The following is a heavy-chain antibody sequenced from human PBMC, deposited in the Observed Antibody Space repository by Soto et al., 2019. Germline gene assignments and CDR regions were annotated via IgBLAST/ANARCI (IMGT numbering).Heavy chain of an antibody. J-gene: IGHJ3*02. V-gene: IGHV4-39*01. CDR3: ASLRGCGGSCTRAFDI. D-gene: IGHD2-15*01. CDR2: IYYSGST. Sequence: SETLSLTCTVSGGSISSSSYYWGWIRQPPGKGLEWIGSIYYSGSTYYNPSLKSRVTISVDTSKNQFSLKLSSVTAADTAVYYCASLRGCGGSCTRAFDIWGQGTMVTVSS. CDR1: GGSISSSSYY.